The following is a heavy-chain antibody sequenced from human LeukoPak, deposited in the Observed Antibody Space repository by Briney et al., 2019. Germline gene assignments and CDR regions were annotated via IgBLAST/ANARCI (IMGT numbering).Heavy chain of an antibody. J-gene: IGHJ4*02. V-gene: IGHV3-30-3*01. D-gene: IGHD6-19*01. CDR3: ARERWEVAGGSRFDS. CDR2: ISYDGNHK. CDR1: GFSFSDSA. Sequence: GGSLRLSCAASGFSFSDSAMHWVRQSPGKGLEWVAIISYDGNHKNYGDSVKGRFTISRDNFENTLDLQMNSLRSEDTAVYYCARERWEVAGGSRFDSWGPGTLVTVSS.